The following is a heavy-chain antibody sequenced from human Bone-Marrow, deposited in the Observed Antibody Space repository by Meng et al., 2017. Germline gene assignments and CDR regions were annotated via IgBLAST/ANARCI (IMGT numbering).Heavy chain of an antibody. CDR1: RYSITNDYY. J-gene: IGHJ5*02. CDR3: ARVSSGSFDV. CDR2: IVHLGNT. D-gene: IGHD1-26*01. Sequence: GSLRLSCTLSRYSITNDYYWGWIRQPPGKGLEWIGSIVHLGNTYYNPSLKSRITMSVDTSKNQFSLNVTSVTAADTAVYYCARVSSGSFDVWGQGTPVTVSS. V-gene: IGHV4-38-2*02.